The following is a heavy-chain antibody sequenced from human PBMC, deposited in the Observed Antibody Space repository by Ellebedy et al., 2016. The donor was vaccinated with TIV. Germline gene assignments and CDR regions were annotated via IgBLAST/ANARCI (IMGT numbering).Heavy chain of an antibody. V-gene: IGHV1-18*01. Sequence: ASVKVSCKASGYTFSTYSMSWVRQAPGQGLAWIGWISAYTGDTKYAQTVQGRLIMSTDTSTNTAYMELRNLRPDDTAVYYCARDMVQGMVSTYVWFDYWGQGTPVTVSS. CDR3: ARDMVQGMVSTYVWFDY. CDR2: ISAYTGDT. J-gene: IGHJ4*02. CDR1: GYTFSTYS. D-gene: IGHD5/OR15-5a*01.